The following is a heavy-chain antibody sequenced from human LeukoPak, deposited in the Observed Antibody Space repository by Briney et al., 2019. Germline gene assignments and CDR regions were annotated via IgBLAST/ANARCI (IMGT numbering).Heavy chain of an antibody. V-gene: IGHV3-30-3*01. J-gene: IGHJ3*01. D-gene: IGHD3-9*01. CDR3: ARDGDSLRYFGLSLNDAFDF. CDR1: GFSFSSYA. Sequence: GKSLRLSCAASGFSFSSYAVHWVRQAPGRGLEWVAVISYDVLNRDYADSVKGRFTISRDSSKNTVYLQMNSLRPEDTALYYCARDGDSLRYFGLSLNDAFDFWGRGTMVTVSS. CDR2: ISYDVLNR.